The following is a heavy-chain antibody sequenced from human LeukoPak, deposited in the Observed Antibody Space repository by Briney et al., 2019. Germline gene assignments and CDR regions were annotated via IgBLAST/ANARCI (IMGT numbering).Heavy chain of an antibody. J-gene: IGHJ4*02. D-gene: IGHD6-19*01. CDR3: ASTRRQWLVYGNFDY. V-gene: IGHV3-23*01. CDR2: ISGSGGST. CDR1: GFTFSSYA. Sequence: GGSLRLSCAASGFTFSSYAMSWVRQAPGEGLEWVSAISGSGGSTYYADSVKGRFTISRDNSKNTLYLQMNSLRAEDTAVYYCASTRRQWLVYGNFDYWGQGTLVTVSS.